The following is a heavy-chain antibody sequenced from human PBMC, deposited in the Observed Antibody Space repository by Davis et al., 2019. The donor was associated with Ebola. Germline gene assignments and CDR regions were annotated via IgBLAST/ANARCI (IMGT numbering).Heavy chain of an antibody. J-gene: IGHJ6*03. Sequence: ASVKVSCKASGYTFTSYGISWVRQAPGQGLEWMGWISAYNGNTNYAQKLQGRVTMTTDTSTSTAYMELRSLRSDDTAVYYCARESRGDIVVVPAAKNYYYYYYMDVWGKGTTVTVSS. CDR1: GYTFTSYG. CDR2: ISAYNGNT. CDR3: ARESRGDIVVVPAAKNYYYYYYMDV. V-gene: IGHV1-18*01. D-gene: IGHD2-2*01.